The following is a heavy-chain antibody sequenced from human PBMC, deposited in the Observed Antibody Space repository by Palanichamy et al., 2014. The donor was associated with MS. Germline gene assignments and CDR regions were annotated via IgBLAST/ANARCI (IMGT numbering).Heavy chain of an antibody. J-gene: IGHJ4*02. V-gene: IGHV3-53*02. CDR1: GFIVSDNY. D-gene: IGHD1-1*01. CDR2: IDTGGST. Sequence: VQLVETGGGLIQPGGSLRLSCAVSGFIVSDNYISWVRQAPGKGLEWVSVIDTGGSTYYADSVKGRFTISRDTSKNTVYLQMSSLRAEDTAVYFCARGRGYNDYRYFDYWGQGTLVTVSP. CDR3: ARGRGYNDYRYFDY.